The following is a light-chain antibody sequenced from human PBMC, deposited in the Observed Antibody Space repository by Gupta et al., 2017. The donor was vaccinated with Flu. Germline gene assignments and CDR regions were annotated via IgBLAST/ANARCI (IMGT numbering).Light chain of an antibody. CDR2: SNN. Sequence: QSVLTQPPSASGTPGPRVTISCSGSSSNIGSNTVNWYQQLPGTATKLLIYSNNQRPSGVPDRFSGSKSGTSASLAISGLQSEDEADYYCAAWDDSLNGVVFGGGTKLTVL. CDR3: AAWDDSLNGVV. V-gene: IGLV1-44*01. CDR1: SSNIGSNT. J-gene: IGLJ2*01.